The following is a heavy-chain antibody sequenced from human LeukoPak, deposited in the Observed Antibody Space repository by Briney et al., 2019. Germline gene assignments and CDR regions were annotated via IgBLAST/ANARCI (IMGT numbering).Heavy chain of an antibody. CDR1: GFTFSSYS. V-gene: IGHV3-21*01. CDR3: ARSHRYCSSTSCKRDYYYYGMDV. J-gene: IGHJ6*02. Sequence: GGSLRLSCAASGFTFSSYSMNWVRQATGKGLEWVSSISSSSSYIYYADSVKGRFTISRDNAKNSLYLQMNSLRAEDTAVYYCARSHRYCSSTSCKRDYYYYGMDVWGQGTTVTVSS. CDR2: ISSSSSYI. D-gene: IGHD2-2*01.